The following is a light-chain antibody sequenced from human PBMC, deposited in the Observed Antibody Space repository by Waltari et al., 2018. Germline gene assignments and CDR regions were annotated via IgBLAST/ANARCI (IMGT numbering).Light chain of an antibody. V-gene: IGKV1-6*01. J-gene: IGKJ2*01. CDR2: GVS. Sequence: AIQITQSPSSLSASVGDSVTITCRASQTIRNDLGWFQHKPGKAPKLLIYGVSSLQSGVPGRFSGSGSGTQFTLTITGLQTEDFATYYCLQDHNFPYIFGQGTKLEIK. CDR1: QTIRND. CDR3: LQDHNFPYI.